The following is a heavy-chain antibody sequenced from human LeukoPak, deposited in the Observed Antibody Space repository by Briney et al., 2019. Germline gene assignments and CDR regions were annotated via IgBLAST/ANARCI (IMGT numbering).Heavy chain of an antibody. CDR1: GYTFNGYY. CDR2: INPNSGGT. J-gene: IGHJ4*02. CDR3: ARDIGAYYYDSSGYSSRDY. D-gene: IGHD3-22*01. Sequence: GASVKVSCKASGYTFNGYYMHWVRQAPGQGLEWMGWINPNSGGTNYAQKFQGRVTMTRDTSISTAYMELSRLRSDDTAVYYCARDIGAYYYDSSGYSSRDYWGQGTLVTVSS. V-gene: IGHV1-2*02.